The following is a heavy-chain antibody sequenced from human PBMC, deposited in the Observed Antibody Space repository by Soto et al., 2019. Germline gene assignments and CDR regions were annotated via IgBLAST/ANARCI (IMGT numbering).Heavy chain of an antibody. V-gene: IGHV3-30*18. D-gene: IGHD6-6*01. Sequence: QVQLVESGGGVVQPGRSLRLSCAASGFTFSSYGMHWVRQAPGKGLEWVAVISYDGSNKYYADSVKGRFTISRDNSKNTLYLQMNSLRAEDTAVYYCAKDLEYSSSADYYYYYGMDVWGQGTTVTVSS. CDR2: ISYDGSNK. CDR1: GFTFSSYG. J-gene: IGHJ6*02. CDR3: AKDLEYSSSADYYYYYGMDV.